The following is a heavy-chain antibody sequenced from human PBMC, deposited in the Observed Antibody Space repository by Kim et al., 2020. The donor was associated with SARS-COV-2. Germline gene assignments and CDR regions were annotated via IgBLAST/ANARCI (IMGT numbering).Heavy chain of an antibody. V-gene: IGHV3-30-3*01. Sequence: GGSLRLSCAASGFTFSSCCIHWVRQAPGQGLVWVSVISFDGSNKNYADSVKGRFTISRDNSKNTLYLQMNSLRAEDTALYYGARDSCSCLWGVLYYYFG. CDR3: ARDSCSCLWGVLYYYFG. J-gene: IGHJ6*01. CDR2: ISFDGSNK. D-gene: IGHD3-10*01. CDR1: GFTFSSCC.